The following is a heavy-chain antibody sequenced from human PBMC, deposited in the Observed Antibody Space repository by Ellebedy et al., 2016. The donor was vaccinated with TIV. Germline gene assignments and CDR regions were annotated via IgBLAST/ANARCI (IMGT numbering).Heavy chain of an antibody. CDR1: GFTFGDYA. CDR3: TREDSSGWPYYYYYYGMDV. J-gene: IGHJ6*02. D-gene: IGHD6-19*01. CDR2: IRSKAYGGTT. Sequence: GESLKISCTASGFTFGDYAMSWFRQAPGKGLEWVGFIRSKAYGGTTEYAASVKGRFTISRDDSKSIAYLQMNSLKTEDTAVYYCTREDSSGWPYYYYYYGMDVWGQGTTVTVSS. V-gene: IGHV3-49*03.